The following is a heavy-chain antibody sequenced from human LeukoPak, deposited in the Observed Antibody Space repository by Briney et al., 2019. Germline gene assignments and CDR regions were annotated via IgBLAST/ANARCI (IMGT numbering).Heavy chain of an antibody. CDR2: ISGSGGST. CDR3: AKSRSGWYWGYFDY. CDR1: GFTFSSYA. Sequence: PGGSLRLSGAASGFTFSSYAMSWVRQAPGKGLEWVSAISGSGGSTYYADSVKGRFTISRDNSKNTLYLQMNSLRAEDTAVYYCAKSRSGWYWGYFDYWGQGTLVTVSS. J-gene: IGHJ4*02. V-gene: IGHV3-23*01. D-gene: IGHD6-19*01.